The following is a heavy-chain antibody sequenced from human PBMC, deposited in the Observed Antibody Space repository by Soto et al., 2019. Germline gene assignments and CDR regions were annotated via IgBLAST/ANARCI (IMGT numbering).Heavy chain of an antibody. CDR3: ARDKSPYRIAVAPVV. J-gene: IGHJ6*02. Sequence: QVQLVQAGAEVKKPGSSVKVSCKASGGTFSSYAISWVRQAPGQGLEWMGGIIPIFGTANYAQKLQGRVTITADESTSTAYMELSSLRSEDTAVYYCARDKSPYRIAVAPVVWGQGTTVTVSS. D-gene: IGHD6-19*01. CDR1: GGTFSSYA. V-gene: IGHV1-69*01. CDR2: IIPIFGTA.